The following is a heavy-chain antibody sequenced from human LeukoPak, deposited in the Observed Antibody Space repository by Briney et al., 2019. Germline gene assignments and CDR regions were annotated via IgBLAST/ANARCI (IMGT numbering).Heavy chain of an antibody. Sequence: ASVKVSCKASGYTFTGYYMHWVRQAPGQGLEWMGWINPNSGGTNYAQKFQGRVTMTRDTSISTAYMELSRLRSDDTAVYYCARDYGKTVVTPDYRGQGTLVTVSS. CDR2: INPNSGGT. D-gene: IGHD4-23*01. J-gene: IGHJ4*02. CDR1: GYTFTGYY. CDR3: ARDYGKTVVTPDY. V-gene: IGHV1-2*02.